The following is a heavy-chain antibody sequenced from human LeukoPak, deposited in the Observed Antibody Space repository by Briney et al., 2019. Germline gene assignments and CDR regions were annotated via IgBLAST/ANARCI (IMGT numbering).Heavy chain of an antibody. D-gene: IGHD1-1*01. CDR1: GYTFTSYA. CDR2: IIPILGIA. Sequence: SVKVSCKASGYTFTSYAISWVRQAPGQGLEWMGRIIPILGIANYAQKFQGRVTITADKSTSTAYMGLSSLRSEDTAVYYCAGNWNDVNYYYGMDVWGQGTTVTVSS. V-gene: IGHV1-69*04. CDR3: AGNWNDVNYYYGMDV. J-gene: IGHJ6*02.